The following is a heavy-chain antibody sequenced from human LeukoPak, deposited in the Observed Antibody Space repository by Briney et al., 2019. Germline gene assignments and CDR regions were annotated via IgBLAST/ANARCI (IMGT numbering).Heavy chain of an antibody. V-gene: IGHV1-18*01. CDR2: ISAYNGNT. CDR3: ARDIDRSSWYYFDY. J-gene: IGHJ4*02. Sequence: GASVKVSCKASGYIFTSYGISWVRQAPGQGLEWMGWISAYNGNTNYAQKLQGRVTMTTDTSTSTAYMELRSLRSDDTAVYYCARDIDRSSWYYFDYWGQGTLVTVSS. CDR1: GYIFTSYG. D-gene: IGHD6-13*01.